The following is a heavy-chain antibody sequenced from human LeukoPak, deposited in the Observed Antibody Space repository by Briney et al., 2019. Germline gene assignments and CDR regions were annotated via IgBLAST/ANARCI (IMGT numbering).Heavy chain of an antibody. J-gene: IGHJ4*02. CDR1: GFTVSSNY. CDR2: IKQDGSEK. V-gene: IGHV3-7*01. Sequence: GGSLRLSCAASGFTVSSNYMSWVRQAPGKGLEWVANIKQDGSEKYYVDSVRGRFTISRDNAKNSLYLQMSSLRAEDTAVYYCARDLGQQWLVPYFDYWGQGTLVTVSS. CDR3: ARDLGQQWLVPYFDY. D-gene: IGHD6-19*01.